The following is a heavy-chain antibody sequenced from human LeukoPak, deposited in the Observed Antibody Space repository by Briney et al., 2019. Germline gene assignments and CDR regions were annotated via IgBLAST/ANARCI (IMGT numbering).Heavy chain of an antibody. CDR2: ISSTSSHI. CDR3: ARDNVATIRGNYYYYGMDV. Sequence: GGSLRLSCAASGFTFTTYSMNWVRQAPGKGLEWVSSISSTSSHIFYADSVEGRFTISRDNAKNSLSLQTNSLRAEDTAVYYCARDNVATIRGNYYYYGMDVWGQGTTVTVSS. V-gene: IGHV3-21*01. J-gene: IGHJ6*02. CDR1: GFTFTTYS. D-gene: IGHD5-12*01.